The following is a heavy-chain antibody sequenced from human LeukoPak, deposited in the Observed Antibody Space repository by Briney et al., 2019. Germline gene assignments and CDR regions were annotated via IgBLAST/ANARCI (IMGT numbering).Heavy chain of an antibody. V-gene: IGHV4-39*01. D-gene: IGHD3-22*01. J-gene: IGHJ4*02. CDR2: IYYSGST. CDR3: ARLSYYYDSSGYYFGKSFDY. Sequence: SETLSLTCTDSGGSISSSSYYWGWIRRPPGKGLEWIGSIYYSGSTYYNPSLKSRVTISVDTSKNQFSLKLSSVTAADTAVYYCARLSYYYDSSGYYFGKSFDYWGQGTLVTVSS. CDR1: GGSISSSSYY.